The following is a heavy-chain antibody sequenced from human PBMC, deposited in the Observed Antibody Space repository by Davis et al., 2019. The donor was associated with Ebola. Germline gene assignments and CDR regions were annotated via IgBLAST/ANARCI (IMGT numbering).Heavy chain of an antibody. D-gene: IGHD4-11*01. CDR2: IYYSGST. CDR3: ARALHLFDAFDI. V-gene: IGHV4-59*11. J-gene: IGHJ3*02. CDR1: GGSISSHY. Sequence: SETLSLTCTVSGGSISSHYWSWIRQPPGKGLEWIGYIYYSGSTNYNPSLKSRVTISVDTSKNQFSLKLSSVTAADTAVYYCARALHLFDAFDIWGQGTMVTVSS.